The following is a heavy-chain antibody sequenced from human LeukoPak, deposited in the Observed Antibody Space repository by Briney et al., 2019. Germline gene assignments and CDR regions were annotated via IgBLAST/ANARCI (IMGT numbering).Heavy chain of an antibody. V-gene: IGHV4-4*02. CDR1: GGSINSSNW. CDR2: IYHSGST. Sequence: SGTLSLTCGVSGGSINSSNWWSWVRQPPGKGLDWIGEIYHSGSTNYNPSLKSRVTISVDKSKNQFSLKLSSVAAADTAVYYCARDYYDSSGNSYWYLDLWGRGTLVTVSS. D-gene: IGHD3-22*01. CDR3: ARDYYDSSGNSYWYLDL. J-gene: IGHJ2*01.